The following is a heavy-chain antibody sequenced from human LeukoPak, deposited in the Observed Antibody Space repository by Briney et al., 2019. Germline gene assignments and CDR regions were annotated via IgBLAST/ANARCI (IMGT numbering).Heavy chain of an antibody. CDR2: IIPIFGTA. D-gene: IGHD2-2*01. CDR3: ARAVVVPAAIPYYYMDV. J-gene: IGHJ6*03. V-gene: IGHV1-69*05. Sequence: ASVKVSCKASGGTFISYAISWVRQAPGQGLEWMGRIIPIFGTANYAQKFQGRVTITTDESTSTAYMELSSLRSEDTAVYYCARAVVVPAAIPYYYMDVWGKGTTVTVSS. CDR1: GGTFISYA.